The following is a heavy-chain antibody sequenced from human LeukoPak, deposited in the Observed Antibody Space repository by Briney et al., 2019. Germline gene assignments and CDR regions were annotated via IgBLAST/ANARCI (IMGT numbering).Heavy chain of an antibody. CDR2: INHSGST. CDR1: GGSFSGYY. CDR3: ARLDRFDY. D-gene: IGHD1-1*01. V-gene: IGHV4-34*01. Sequence: SETLSLTCAVYGGSFSGYYWSWIRQPPGKGPEWIGEINHSGSTNYNPSLKSRVTISVDTSKNQFSLKLSSVTAADTAVYYCARLDRFDYWGQGTLVTVSS. J-gene: IGHJ4*02.